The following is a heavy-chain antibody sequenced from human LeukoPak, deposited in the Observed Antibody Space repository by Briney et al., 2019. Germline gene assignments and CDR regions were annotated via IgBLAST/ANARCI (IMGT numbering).Heavy chain of an antibody. D-gene: IGHD3-22*01. V-gene: IGHV3-23*01. Sequence: PGGSLRLSCAASRFTFSSYAMSWVRQAPGMRLEWVSTIGGSGGGIYYADSVKGRFTISRDNSQSTLYLQMNSLRAEDTAVYYCAREVDYYYTSGYYYDYWGQGTLVTVSS. CDR3: AREVDYYYTSGYYYDY. CDR1: RFTFSSYA. CDR2: IGGSGGGI. J-gene: IGHJ4*02.